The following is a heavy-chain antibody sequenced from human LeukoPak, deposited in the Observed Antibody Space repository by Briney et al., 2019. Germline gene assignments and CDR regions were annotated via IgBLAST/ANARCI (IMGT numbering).Heavy chain of an antibody. CDR3: ARDPRSYYDSTIAFDY. CDR1: GYTFTSYG. V-gene: IGHV1-18*01. CDR2: ISAYNGNT. Sequence: GASVKVSCKASGYTFTSYGISWVRLAPGQGREWMGWISAYNGNTNYAQKLQGRVTMTTDTSTSTAYVELRSLRSDDTAVYYCARDPRSYYDSTIAFDYWGQGTLVTVSS. J-gene: IGHJ4*02. D-gene: IGHD3-22*01.